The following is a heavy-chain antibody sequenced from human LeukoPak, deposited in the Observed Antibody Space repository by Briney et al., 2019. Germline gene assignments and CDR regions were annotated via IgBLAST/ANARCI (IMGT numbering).Heavy chain of an antibody. V-gene: IGHV4-4*02. D-gene: IGHD3-22*01. Sequence: SETLSLICDVSGGSITQTNYWTWVRQPPGKGLEWIGEVNLQGGTNYNPSLLRRVTMSVDTSKKQFSLRLNSVTAADTAVYYCARVYDNGGQYYFDYWGQGTLVTVSS. CDR3: ARVYDNGGQYYFDY. CDR2: VNLQGGT. CDR1: GGSITQTNY. J-gene: IGHJ4*02.